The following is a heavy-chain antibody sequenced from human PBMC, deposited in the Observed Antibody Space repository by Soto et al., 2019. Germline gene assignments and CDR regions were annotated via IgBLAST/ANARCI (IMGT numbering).Heavy chain of an antibody. V-gene: IGHV4-39*01. Sequence: PSETLSLTCTVSGGSISSSSYYWSWIRQPPGKGLEWIGSIYYSGSTYYNPSLKSRVTISVDTSKNQFSLKLSSVTAADTAVYYCARHSADGYCSGGSCYSGYYYYMDVWGKGTTVTVSS. CDR3: ARHSADGYCSGGSCYSGYYYYMDV. J-gene: IGHJ6*03. CDR1: GGSISSSSYY. D-gene: IGHD2-15*01. CDR2: IYYSGST.